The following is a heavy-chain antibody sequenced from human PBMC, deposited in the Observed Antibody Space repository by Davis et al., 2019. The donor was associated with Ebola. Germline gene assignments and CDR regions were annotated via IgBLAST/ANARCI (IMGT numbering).Heavy chain of an antibody. CDR3: AREKKTVSGTYRTFDY. Sequence: GESLKISCAASGFTFSSYSMNWVRQAPGKGLEWVSYISSSSSTIYYADSVKGRFTISRDNAKNSLYLQMNSLRAEDTAAYYCAREKKTVSGTYRTFDYWGQGTLVTVSS. D-gene: IGHD1-26*01. V-gene: IGHV3-48*04. CDR2: ISSSSSTI. J-gene: IGHJ4*02. CDR1: GFTFSSYS.